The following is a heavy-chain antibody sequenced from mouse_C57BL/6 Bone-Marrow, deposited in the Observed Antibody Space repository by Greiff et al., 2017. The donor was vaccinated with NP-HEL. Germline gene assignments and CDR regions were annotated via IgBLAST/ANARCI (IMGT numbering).Heavy chain of an antibody. Sequence: VQLQQSGPVLVKPGASVKMSCKASGYTFTDYYMNWVKQSHGKSLEWIGVINPYNGGTSYNQKFKGKATLTVDKSSSTAYMELNSLTSEDSAVYYCARRDGSNFDYWGQGTTLTVSS. D-gene: IGHD2-3*01. V-gene: IGHV1-19*01. CDR1: GYTFTDYY. CDR2: INPYNGGT. CDR3: ARRDGSNFDY. J-gene: IGHJ2*01.